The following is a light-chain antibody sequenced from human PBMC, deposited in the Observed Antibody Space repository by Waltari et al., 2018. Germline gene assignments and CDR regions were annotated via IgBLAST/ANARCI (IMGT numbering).Light chain of an antibody. Sequence: DIQMTQSPSTLSASIGDRVTITCRASQNVDTWLAWYQQKPGKAPKLLVYKTSTLQSGVPSRFSGGGSGTHFTLTISSLQPDDFATYYCQQYNTYWTFGQGTKVE. CDR3: QQYNTYWT. CDR1: QNVDTW. CDR2: KTS. V-gene: IGKV1-5*03. J-gene: IGKJ1*01.